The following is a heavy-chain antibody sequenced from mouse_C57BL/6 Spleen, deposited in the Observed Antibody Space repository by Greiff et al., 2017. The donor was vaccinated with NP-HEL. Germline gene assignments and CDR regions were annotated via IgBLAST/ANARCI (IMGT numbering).Heavy chain of an antibody. CDR3: ARSLCDYDAMDY. V-gene: IGHV1-81*01. CDR2: IYPRSGNT. J-gene: IGHJ4*01. Sequence: LQESGAELARPGASVKLSCKASGYTFTSYGISWVKQRTGQGLEWIGEIYPRSGNTYYNEKFKGKATLTADKSSSTAYMELRSLTSEDSAVYFCARSLCDYDAMDYWGQGTSVTVSS. D-gene: IGHD6-5*01. CDR1: GYTFTSYG.